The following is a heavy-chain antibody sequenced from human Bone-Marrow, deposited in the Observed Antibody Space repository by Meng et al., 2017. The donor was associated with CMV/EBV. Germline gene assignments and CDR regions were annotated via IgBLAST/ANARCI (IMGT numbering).Heavy chain of an antibody. V-gene: IGHV3-43D*03. CDR1: RFIFGDYA. D-gene: IGHD6-6*01. J-gene: IGHJ6*02. CDR2: ITWDGGST. CDR3: ARDKSSSSVEPGMDV. Sequence: GESLKISCAASRFIFGDYAMHWVRQAPGKGLEWVSLITWDGGSTYYADSVKGRFTISRDNSKNSLYLQMNSLRAEDTAVYYCARDKSSSSVEPGMDVWGQGTTVTVSS.